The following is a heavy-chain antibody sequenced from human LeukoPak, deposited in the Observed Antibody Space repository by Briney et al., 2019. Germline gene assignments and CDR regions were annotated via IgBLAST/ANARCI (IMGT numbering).Heavy chain of an antibody. CDR1: GGSISSSSYH. V-gene: IGHV4-39*07. Sequence: SETLSPTCTVSGGSISSSSYHWGWIRQPPGKGLEWIGSIYYSGSTYYNPSLKSRVTISVDTSKNQFSLKLSSVTAADTAVYYCARGIVLLWFGDLPEGAFDIWGQGTMVTVSS. CDR3: ARGIVLLWFGDLPEGAFDI. D-gene: IGHD3-10*01. CDR2: IYYSGST. J-gene: IGHJ3*02.